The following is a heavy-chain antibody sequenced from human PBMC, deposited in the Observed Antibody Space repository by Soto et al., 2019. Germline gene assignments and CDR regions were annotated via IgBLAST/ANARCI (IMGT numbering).Heavy chain of an antibody. CDR2: ISSTTNYI. J-gene: IGHJ4*02. CDR3: ARESEDLTSNFDY. CDR1: GFTFTRYS. V-gene: IGHV3-21*06. Sequence: GGSLRLSCSASGFTFTRYSMNCVRQAPGKGLEWVSSISSTTNYIYYGDSMKGRFTISRDNAKNSLYLEMNSLRAEDTAVYYCARESEDLTSNFDYWGQGTQVTVSS.